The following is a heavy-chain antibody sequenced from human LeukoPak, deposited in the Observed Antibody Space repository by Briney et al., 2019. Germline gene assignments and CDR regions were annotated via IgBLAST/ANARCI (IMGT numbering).Heavy chain of an antibody. J-gene: IGHJ4*02. CDR3: ARDQGGATSY. V-gene: IGHV3-21*01. CDR1: GFTFLSYN. D-gene: IGHD1-26*01. Sequence: GGSLRLSCAVSGFTFLSYNMNWVRQAPGKGLEWVSSIRSASSIYKYYADSVKGRFTISRDKAKNSLYLQMNSLRAEDTAVYYCARDQGGATSYLGQGTLVTVSS. CDR2: IRSASSIYK.